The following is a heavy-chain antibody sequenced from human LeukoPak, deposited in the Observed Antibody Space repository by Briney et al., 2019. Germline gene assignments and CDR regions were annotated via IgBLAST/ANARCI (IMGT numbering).Heavy chain of an antibody. CDR3: ARGYNYRFEY. V-gene: IGHV3-74*01. D-gene: IGHD5-24*01. Sequence: GGSLRLSCAASGNYWMHWVRQGPGKGLVWVSHINSDGSTTGYADSVKGRFTISRDSAKNTLYLEMNNLRAEDTAVYYCARGYNYRFEYWGQGTLVIVSS. CDR2: INSDGSTT. J-gene: IGHJ4*02. CDR1: GNYW.